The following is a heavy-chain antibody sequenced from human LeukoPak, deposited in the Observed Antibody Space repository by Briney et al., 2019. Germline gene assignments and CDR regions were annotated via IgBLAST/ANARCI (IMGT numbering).Heavy chain of an antibody. CDR1: GGSISSSNYY. V-gene: IGHV4-39*07. D-gene: IGHD2-2*01. Sequence: PSETLSLTCTVSGGSISSSNYYWGWIRQPPGKGLEWIGNIYHSGSTNYNPSLKSRVTISVDKSKNQFSLKLSSVTAADTAVYYCASIQTLGYCSSTSCLGVSRYFDYWGQGTLVTVSS. J-gene: IGHJ4*02. CDR3: ASIQTLGYCSSTSCLGVSRYFDY. CDR2: IYHSGST.